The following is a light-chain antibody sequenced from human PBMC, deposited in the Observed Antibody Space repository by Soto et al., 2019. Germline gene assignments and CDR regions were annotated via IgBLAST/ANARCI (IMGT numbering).Light chain of an antibody. V-gene: IGLV1-47*01. CDR1: SSNIGSNY. Sequence: QSVLTQPPSASGTPGQRVTISCSGSSSNIGSNYVYWYQQFPGSAPKLLIYRNDQRPSGVPDRFSGSKSGTSASLAISGPRSEDEADYYCAAWDYSLSAVVFGGGTKVTVL. CDR2: RND. J-gene: IGLJ2*01. CDR3: AAWDYSLSAVV.